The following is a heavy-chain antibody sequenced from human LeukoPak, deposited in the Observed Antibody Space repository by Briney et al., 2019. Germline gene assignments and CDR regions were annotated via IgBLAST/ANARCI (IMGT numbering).Heavy chain of an antibody. CDR1: GGTFSSYT. CDR3: ARESCSSTSCYYYYYYYMDV. V-gene: IGHV1-69*04. J-gene: IGHJ6*03. CDR2: IIPILGIA. D-gene: IGHD2-2*01. Sequence: GASVKVSCKASGGTFSSYTISWVRQAPGQGLEWMGRIIPILGIANYAQKFQGRVTITADKSTSTAYMELSSLRSEDTAVYYCARESCSSTSCYYYYYYYMDVWGKGTTVTVSS.